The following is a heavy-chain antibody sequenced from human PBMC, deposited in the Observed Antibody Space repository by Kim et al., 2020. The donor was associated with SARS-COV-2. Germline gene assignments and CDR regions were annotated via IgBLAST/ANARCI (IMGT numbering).Heavy chain of an antibody. D-gene: IGHD6-13*01. Sequence: ASVKVSCKVSGYTLTELSMHWVRQAPGKGLEWMGGFDPEDGETIYAQKFQGRVNMTEDTSTDTAYMELSSLRSEDTAVYYCATASSSWYERGWFDPWGQGTLVTVSS. CDR1: GYTLTELS. CDR3: ATASSSWYERGWFDP. V-gene: IGHV1-24*01. J-gene: IGHJ5*02. CDR2: FDPEDGET.